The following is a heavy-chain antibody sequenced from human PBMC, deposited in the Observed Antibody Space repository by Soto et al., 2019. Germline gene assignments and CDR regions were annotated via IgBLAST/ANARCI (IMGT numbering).Heavy chain of an antibody. J-gene: IGHJ4*02. CDR3: ARGGHDFWSGQFDF. CDR1: GGSISTYF. V-gene: IGHV4-4*07. CDR2: IDTSGNT. Sequence: SLTCTVSGGSISTYFCNWIRQPAGKGMEWIGRIDTSGNTNYSPSLKSRVTMSVDTSKNQFSLKLSSVTAADTAVYYCARGGHDFWSGQFDFWGQGTLVTVSS. D-gene: IGHD3-3*01.